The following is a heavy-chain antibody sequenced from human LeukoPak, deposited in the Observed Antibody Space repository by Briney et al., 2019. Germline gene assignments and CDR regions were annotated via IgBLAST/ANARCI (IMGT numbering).Heavy chain of an antibody. CDR3: ARDRSVGTTTGWFDP. Sequence: GGSLRLSCAASGFTFGDYWMAWVRQAPGKGLEWVANIKGDGSVKNHVDSVKGRFTISRDNSKNTLYLQMNSLRGDDTAIYYCARDRSVGTTTGWFDPWGQGTLVTVSS. D-gene: IGHD1-26*01. CDR2: IKGDGSVK. CDR1: GFTFGDYW. J-gene: IGHJ5*02. V-gene: IGHV3-7*03.